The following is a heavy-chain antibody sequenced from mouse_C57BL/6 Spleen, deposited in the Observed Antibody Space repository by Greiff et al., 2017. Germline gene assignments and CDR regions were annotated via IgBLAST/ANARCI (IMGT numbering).Heavy chain of an antibody. Sequence: VQLVESGPGLVQPSQSLSITCTVSGFSFTSYGVHWVRQSPGKGLEWLGVIWSGGSTDYNAAFISSLSISKDNSKGHVFIKMNSLKTGDTAIYYCARTDYSSSYWYFDVWGTGTTVTVSS. CDR2: IWSGGST. CDR3: ARTDYSSSYWYFDV. CDR1: GFSFTSYG. D-gene: IGHD1-1*01. V-gene: IGHV2-2*01. J-gene: IGHJ1*03.